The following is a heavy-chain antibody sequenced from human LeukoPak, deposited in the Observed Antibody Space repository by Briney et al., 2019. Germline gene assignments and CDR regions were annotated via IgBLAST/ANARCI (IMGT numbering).Heavy chain of an antibody. CDR1: GYTFTTYA. Sequence: ASVKVSCKASGYTFTTYAMQWVRQAAGQRLEWMGWINVGNGDTKYSQKFQGRVTITRDTSASTAYMELSSLRSEDTAVCYCAREQSRKLGFDPWGQGTLVTVSS. J-gene: IGHJ5*02. CDR2: INVGNGDT. D-gene: IGHD1-1*01. V-gene: IGHV1-3*01. CDR3: AREQSRKLGFDP.